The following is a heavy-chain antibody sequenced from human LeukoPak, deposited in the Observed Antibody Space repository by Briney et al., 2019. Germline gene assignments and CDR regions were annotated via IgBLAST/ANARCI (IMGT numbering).Heavy chain of an antibody. CDR2: IWNDGSNK. CDR1: GFMFSVYG. D-gene: IGHD3-10*01. CDR3: ARASGPFDY. V-gene: IGHV3-33*01. J-gene: IGHJ4*02. Sequence: GRSLRLSCVASGFMFSVYGMHWVRQAPGKGLEWVAVIWNDGSNKYYADSVKGRFTISRDNSKNTLNLQMNSLRAEDTAVYSCARASGPFDYWGQGTLVTVSS.